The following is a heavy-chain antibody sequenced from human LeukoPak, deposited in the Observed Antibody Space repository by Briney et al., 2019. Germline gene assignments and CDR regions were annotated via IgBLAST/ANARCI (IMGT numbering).Heavy chain of an antibody. CDR3: ARYQLLSNWFDP. V-gene: IGHV1-69*13. D-gene: IGHD2-2*01. Sequence: SVKVSCKASGGTFSSYAISWVRHAPGQGLEWMGGIIPIFGTANYAQKFQGRVTITADESTSTAYMELSSLRSEDTAVYYCARYQLLSNWFDPWGQGTLVTVSS. CDR1: GGTFSSYA. CDR2: IIPIFGTA. J-gene: IGHJ5*02.